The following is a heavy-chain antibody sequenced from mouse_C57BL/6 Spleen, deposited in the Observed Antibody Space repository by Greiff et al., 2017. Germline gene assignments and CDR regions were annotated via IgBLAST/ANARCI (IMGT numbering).Heavy chain of an antibody. Sequence: QVHVKQSGAELARPGASVKLSCKASGYTFTSYGISWVKQRPGQGLEWIGEIYPRSGNTYYNEKFKGKATLTADKSSSTAYMKLRSLTSEDSAVYVCARKKDDGYDLDYAMDYWGQGTSVPVSS. V-gene: IGHV1-81*01. CDR2: IYPRSGNT. J-gene: IGHJ4*01. D-gene: IGHD2-2*01. CDR1: GYTFTSYG. CDR3: ARKKDDGYDLDYAMDY.